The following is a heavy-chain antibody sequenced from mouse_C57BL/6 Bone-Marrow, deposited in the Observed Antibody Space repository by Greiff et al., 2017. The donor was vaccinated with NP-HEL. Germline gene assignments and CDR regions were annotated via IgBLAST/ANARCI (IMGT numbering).Heavy chain of an antibody. CDR2: INPGSGGP. J-gene: IGHJ2*01. CDR3: ARVGTTVEYYFDY. D-gene: IGHD1-1*01. V-gene: IGHV1-54*01. Sequence: VQLQQSGAELVRPGTSVKVSCKASGYAFTNYLIEWVKQRPGQGLEWIGVINPGSGGPNYNEKFKGKATLTADKSSSTAYMQLSSLTSEDSAVYFCARVGTTVEYYFDYWGQGTTLTVSS. CDR1: GYAFTNYL.